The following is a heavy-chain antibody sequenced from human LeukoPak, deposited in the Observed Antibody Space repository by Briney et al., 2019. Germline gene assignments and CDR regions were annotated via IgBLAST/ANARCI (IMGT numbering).Heavy chain of an antibody. J-gene: IGHJ5*02. V-gene: IGHV3-48*02. CDR1: GFTFTTYT. Sequence: GGSLRLSSAASGFTFTTYTMNWVRQAPGKGLEWISYISASGDTIYYADSVKGRFTISRDSARNSLYLQMDSLSDEDTAIYYCTRDLGRWGQGTLVTVSS. CDR3: TRDLGR. CDR2: ISASGDTI.